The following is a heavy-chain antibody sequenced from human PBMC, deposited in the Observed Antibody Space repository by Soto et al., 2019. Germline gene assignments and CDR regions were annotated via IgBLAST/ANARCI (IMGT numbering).Heavy chain of an antibody. V-gene: IGHV4-59*08. Sequence: WIGYIYYRGSTNSTPSLKSRVTISVDKSKNQFSLKRSPVSAGESTVYYCARVGQCSGYNTLDVWGQATLVTVSS. D-gene: IGHD3-22*01. CDR2: IYYRGST. CDR3: ARVGQCSGYNTLDV. J-gene: IGHJ4*02.